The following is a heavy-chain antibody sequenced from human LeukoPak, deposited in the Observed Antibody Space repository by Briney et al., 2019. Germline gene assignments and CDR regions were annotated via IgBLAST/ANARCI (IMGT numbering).Heavy chain of an antibody. CDR3: ASQIRFLEWLRPFDY. Sequence: SETLSLTCTVSGGSISSYYWSWIRQPPGKGLEWIGYIYYSGSTNYNPSLKSRVTISVDRSKNQFSLKLSSVTAADTAVYYCASQIRFLEWLRPFDYWGQGTLVTVSS. V-gene: IGHV4-59*12. D-gene: IGHD3-3*01. CDR1: GGSISSYY. CDR2: IYYSGST. J-gene: IGHJ4*02.